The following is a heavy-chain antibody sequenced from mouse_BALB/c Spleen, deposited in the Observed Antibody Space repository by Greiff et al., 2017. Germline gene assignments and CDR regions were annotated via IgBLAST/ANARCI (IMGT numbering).Heavy chain of an antibody. CDR3: TRYVRMGAMDY. CDR2: INPSNGGT. V-gene: IGHV1S81*02. CDR1: GYTFTSYY. D-gene: IGHD2-3*01. J-gene: IGHJ4*01. Sequence: QVQLKESGAELVKPGASVKLSCKASGYTFTSYYMYWVKQRPGQGLEWIGEINPSNGGTNFNEKFKSKATLTVDKSSSTAYMQLSSLTSEDSAVYYCTRYVRMGAMDYWGQGTSVTVSS.